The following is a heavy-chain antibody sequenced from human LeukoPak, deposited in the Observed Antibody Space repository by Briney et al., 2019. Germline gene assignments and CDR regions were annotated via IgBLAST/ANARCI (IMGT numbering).Heavy chain of an antibody. Sequence: PGGSLRLSCAASGFTFSNAWMSWVRQAPGKGLEWVGRIKSKTDGGTTDYAAPVKGRFTISRDDSKNTLYLQMNSLKTEDTAVYYCTTPRVKWKSGYFDYWGQGTLVTVSS. CDR2: IKSKTDGGTT. J-gene: IGHJ4*02. CDR1: GFTFSNAW. D-gene: IGHD1-1*01. CDR3: TTPRVKWKSGYFDY. V-gene: IGHV3-15*01.